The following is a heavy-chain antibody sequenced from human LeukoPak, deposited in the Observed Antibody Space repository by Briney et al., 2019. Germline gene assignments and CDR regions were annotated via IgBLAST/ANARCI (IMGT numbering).Heavy chain of an antibody. CDR3: ARGYNRGYDFWSGYYRIDY. CDR1: GGSISSSSNYY. J-gene: IGHJ4*02. D-gene: IGHD3-3*01. CDR2: IYYSGNT. V-gene: IGHV4-39*01. Sequence: SETLSLTCTVSGGSISSSSNYYWGWIRQPPGKGLEWIGNIYYSGNTYYHLYLKSRVTISVDTFKNQFSLKLASVTAADTAVYYCARGYNRGYDFWSGYYRIDYWGQGTLVSVSS.